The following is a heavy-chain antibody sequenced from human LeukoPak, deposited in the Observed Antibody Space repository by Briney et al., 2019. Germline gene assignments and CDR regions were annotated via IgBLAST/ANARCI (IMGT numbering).Heavy chain of an antibody. CDR3: ARKGLRYFDWLSD. CDR2: IYSGGST. J-gene: IGHJ1*01. D-gene: IGHD3-9*01. V-gene: IGHV3-66*01. Sequence: GGSLRLSCAASGFSVSSNYMSWVRQAPGKGLEWVSVIYSGGSTYNADSVKGRFTVSRDKSKNTLYLQMNSLRADDTAVYYCARKGLRYFDWLSDWGQGTLVTVSS. CDR1: GFSVSSNY.